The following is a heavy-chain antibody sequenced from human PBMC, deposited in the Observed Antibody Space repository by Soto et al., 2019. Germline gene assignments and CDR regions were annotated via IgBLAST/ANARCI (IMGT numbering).Heavy chain of an antibody. J-gene: IGHJ4*02. V-gene: IGHV3-23*01. CDR1: GFTFSSYA. Sequence: GGSLRLSCAASGFTFSSYAMSWVRQAPGKGLEWVSAISGSGGSTYYADSVKGRFTISRDNSKNTLYLQMNSLRVEDTALYYCAKADYSYSWAPGDYWGQGTLVTVSS. CDR2: ISGSGGST. D-gene: IGHD6-13*01. CDR3: AKADYSYSWAPGDY.